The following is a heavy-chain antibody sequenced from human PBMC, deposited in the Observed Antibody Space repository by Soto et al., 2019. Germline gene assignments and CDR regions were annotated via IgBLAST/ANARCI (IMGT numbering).Heavy chain of an antibody. CDR3: ARGSPRNYQFDP. V-gene: IGHV1-3*01. D-gene: IGHD3-10*01. CDR1: GYTFTSYA. CDR2: INAGNGNT. J-gene: IGHJ5*02. Sequence: ASVKVSCKASGYTFTSYAMHWVRQAPGQRLEWMGWINAGNGNTKYSQKFQGRVTITRDTSASTAYMELSSLRSEDTAVYYCARGSPRNYQFDPWGQGTLVTVSS.